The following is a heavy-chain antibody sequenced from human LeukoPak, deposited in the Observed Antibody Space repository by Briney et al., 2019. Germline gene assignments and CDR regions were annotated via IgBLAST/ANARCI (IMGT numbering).Heavy chain of an antibody. CDR1: GGSISSYY. CDR2: IYYSGST. V-gene: IGHV4-59*01. J-gene: IGHJ4*02. D-gene: IGHD3-3*01. Sequence: SETLSLTCTVSGGSISSYYWSWIRQPPGKGLEWIGYIYYSGSTNYNPSLKSRVTISVDTSKNQFSLKLSSVTAADTAVYYCARGQISYYFDYWGQGTLVTVSS. CDR3: ARGQISYYFDY.